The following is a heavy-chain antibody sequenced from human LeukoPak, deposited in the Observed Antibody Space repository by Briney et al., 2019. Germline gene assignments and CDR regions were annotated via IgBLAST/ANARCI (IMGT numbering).Heavy chain of an antibody. CDR3: ASLLTRSYYYYGMDV. V-gene: IGHV1-46*01. CDR1: GYTFPSYF. D-gene: IGHD3-16*01. Sequence: ASVKVSCKASGYTFPSYFMHWVRQTPGQGLEWMGIINPTGGSTTYAQKFQGRVTMTRDTSTSTVYMELSSLRSDDTAVYYCASLLTRSYYYYGMDVWGQGTTVTVSS. CDR2: INPTGGST. J-gene: IGHJ6*02.